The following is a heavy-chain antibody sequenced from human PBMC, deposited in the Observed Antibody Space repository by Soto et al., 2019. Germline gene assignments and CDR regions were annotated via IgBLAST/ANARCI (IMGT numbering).Heavy chain of an antibody. CDR2: ITGSGGIT. CDR1: GFTFSSNA. Sequence: EVQLLESGGGLVQPGGSLRLSCAASGFTFSSNAMSWVRQVPGKGLEWVSGITGSGGITHYADSEKGRLTISRDNSRTTLHLQINYLRAADTALYFCAKHTTCYYDSAGPGDYFDYWCQGTLVTVSS. D-gene: IGHD3-22*01. CDR3: AKHTTCYYDSAGPGDYFDY. J-gene: IGHJ4*02. V-gene: IGHV3-23*01.